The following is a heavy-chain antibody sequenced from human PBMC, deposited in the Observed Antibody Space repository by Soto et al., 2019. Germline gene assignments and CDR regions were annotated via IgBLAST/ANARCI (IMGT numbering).Heavy chain of an antibody. J-gene: IGHJ4*02. V-gene: IGHV1-8*01. CDR1: GYTFTSYD. D-gene: IGHD1-26*01. CDR2: MNPNSGNT. Sequence: ASVKVSCKASGYTFTSYDINWVRQATGQGLEWMGWMNPNSGNTGYAQKLQGRVTMTRNTSISTAYMELSSLRSDDTAVYYCARGLGIVGATIQQYYFDFCRRWTMVTVAS. CDR3: ARGLGIVGATIQQYYFDF.